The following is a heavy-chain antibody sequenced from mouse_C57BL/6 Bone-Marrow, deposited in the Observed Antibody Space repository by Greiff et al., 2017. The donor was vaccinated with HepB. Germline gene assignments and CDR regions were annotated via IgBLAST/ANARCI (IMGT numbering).Heavy chain of an antibody. Sequence: EVKLVESGGGLVQPGGSLKLSCAASGFTFSDYYMYWVRQTPGKRLEWVAYISNGGGSTYYPDTVKGRFTISRDNAKNTLYLQMSRLKSEDTAMYYCARVTTVVAPYYAIDYWGQGTSVTVSS. V-gene: IGHV5-12*01. J-gene: IGHJ4*01. D-gene: IGHD1-1*01. CDR1: GFTFSDYY. CDR3: ARVTTVVAPYYAIDY. CDR2: ISNGGGST.